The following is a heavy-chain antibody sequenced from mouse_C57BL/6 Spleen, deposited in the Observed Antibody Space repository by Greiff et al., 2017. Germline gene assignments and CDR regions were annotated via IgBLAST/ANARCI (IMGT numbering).Heavy chain of an antibody. CDR3: ARVQYYGSSYWYFDV. V-gene: IGHV3-6*01. D-gene: IGHD1-1*01. J-gene: IGHJ1*03. Sequence: EVKLQESGPGLVKPSQSLSLTCSVTGYSITSGYYWNWIRQFPGNKLEWMGYISYDGSNNYNPSLKNPISITRDTSTNQFFLRLNAVTTEDTATYYCARVQYYGSSYWYFDVWGTGTTVTVTS. CDR2: ISYDGSN. CDR1: GYSITSGYY.